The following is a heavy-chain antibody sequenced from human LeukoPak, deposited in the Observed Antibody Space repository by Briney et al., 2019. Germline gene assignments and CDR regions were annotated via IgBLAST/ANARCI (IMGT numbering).Heavy chain of an antibody. CDR3: ASDSYSPEYFQH. CDR1: GFTFSSYS. V-gene: IGHV3-21*01. D-gene: IGHD2-15*01. CDR2: IRSSGDYI. J-gene: IGHJ1*01. Sequence: GGSLRLSCAASGFTFSSYSMYWVRQAPGKGLEWVSSIRSSGDYIYYADSVKGRFTISRDNAKNSLYLQMNSLRAEDTAVYYCASDSYSPEYFQHWGQGTLVTVSS.